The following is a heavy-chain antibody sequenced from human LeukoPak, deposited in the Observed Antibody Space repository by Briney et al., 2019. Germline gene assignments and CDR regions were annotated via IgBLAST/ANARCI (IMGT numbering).Heavy chain of an antibody. J-gene: IGHJ4*02. D-gene: IGHD6-19*01. V-gene: IGHV1-2*02. CDR3: ARDIAVAIQIDY. CDR1: GYTFTGYY. Sequence: ASVKVSCKASGYTFTGYYMHWVRQAPGQGLEWMGWINPNSGGTNYAQKFQGRVTMTRDTSISTPYMELSRLRSDDTAVYYCARDIAVAIQIDYWGQGTLVTVSS. CDR2: INPNSGGT.